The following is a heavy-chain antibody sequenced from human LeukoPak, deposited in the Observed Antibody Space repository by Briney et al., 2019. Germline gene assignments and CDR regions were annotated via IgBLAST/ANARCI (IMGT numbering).Heavy chain of an antibody. CDR1: GDSVSSNSAA. V-gene: IGHV6-1*01. Sequence: PSQTLSLTCAISGDSVSSNSAAWNWIRQSPSRGLEWLGRTYYRSKWYNDCAVSVKSRITINPDTSKNQFSLQLNSVTPEDTAVYYCAKETYYYGSGSYFHDAFDIWGQGTMVTVSS. D-gene: IGHD3-10*01. CDR2: TYYRSKWYN. CDR3: AKETYYYGSGSYFHDAFDI. J-gene: IGHJ3*02.